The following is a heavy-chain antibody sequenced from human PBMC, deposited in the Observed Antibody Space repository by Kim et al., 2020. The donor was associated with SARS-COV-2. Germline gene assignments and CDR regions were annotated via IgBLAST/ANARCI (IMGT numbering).Heavy chain of an antibody. V-gene: IGHV4-4*07. CDR2: IYTSGST. CDR1: GGSISSYY. J-gene: IGHJ4*02. D-gene: IGHD3-16*02. CDR3: ARDTGPNLGGLRLGELSLYPGYFDY. Sequence: SETLSLTCTVSGGSISSYYWSWIRQPAGKGLEWIGRIYTSGSTNYNPSLKSRVTMSVDTSKNQFSLKLSSVTAADTAVYYCARDTGPNLGGLRLGELSLYPGYFDYWGQGTLVTVSS.